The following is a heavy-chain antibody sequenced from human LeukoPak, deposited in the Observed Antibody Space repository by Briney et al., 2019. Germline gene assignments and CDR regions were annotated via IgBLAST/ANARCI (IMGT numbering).Heavy chain of an antibody. V-gene: IGHV3-7*01. CDR3: ARDARYGSSWYYFDY. CDR1: GFTFSNYW. D-gene: IGHD6-13*01. CDR2: IKQHGSEE. J-gene: IGHJ4*02. Sequence: GGSLRLSCAASGFTFSNYWMTWVRQAPGKGLEWVANIKQHGSEEYYVDSAKGRFTISRDDAKNSLYLQMNSLRAEDTAVYYCARDARYGSSWYYFDYWGQGTLVTVSS.